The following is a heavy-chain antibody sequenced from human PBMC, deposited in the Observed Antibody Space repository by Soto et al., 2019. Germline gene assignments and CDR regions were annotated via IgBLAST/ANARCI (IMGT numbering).Heavy chain of an antibody. Sequence: EVQLVESGGGLVQPGGSLRLSCAASGFTVSSNYMSWVRQAPGKGLEWVSVIYSGGSTYYADSVKGRFTISRDNSKNTLYLQMISQRAEDTAVYYCARDLRDCSGGSCPGKRRGSSYYWGQGTLVTVSS. CDR3: ARDLRDCSGGSCPGKRRGSSYY. V-gene: IGHV3-66*01. J-gene: IGHJ4*02. CDR1: GFTVSSNY. CDR2: IYSGGST. D-gene: IGHD2-15*01.